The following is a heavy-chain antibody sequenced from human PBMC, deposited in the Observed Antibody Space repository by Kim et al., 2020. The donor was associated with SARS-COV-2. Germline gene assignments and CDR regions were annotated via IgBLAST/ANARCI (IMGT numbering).Heavy chain of an antibody. V-gene: IGHV4-34*01. CDR3: ASGQEIAPNDSSGYYYLDY. D-gene: IGHD3-22*01. CDR1: GGSFSGYY. Sequence: SETLSLTCAVYGGSFSGYYWSWIRQPPGKGLEWMGEINHSGSTNYNPSLKSRVTISVDTSKNQFSLKLSSVTAADTAVYYCASGQEIAPNDSSGYYYLDYWGQGTLVTVSS. CDR2: INHSGST. J-gene: IGHJ4*02.